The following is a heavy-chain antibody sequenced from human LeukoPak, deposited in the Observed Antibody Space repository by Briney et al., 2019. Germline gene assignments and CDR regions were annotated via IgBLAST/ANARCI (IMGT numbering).Heavy chain of an antibody. CDR2: ISYDGSNK. CDR3: AKDGRVYCSGGSCFGGFDP. CDR1: GFTFSSYG. V-gene: IGHV3-30*18. D-gene: IGHD2-15*01. Sequence: PGGSLRLSCAASGFTFSSYGMHWVRQAPGKGLEWVAVISYDGSNKYYADSVKGRFTISRDNSKNTLYLQMNSLRAEDTAVYYCAKDGRVYCSGGSCFGGFDPWGQGTLVTVSS. J-gene: IGHJ5*02.